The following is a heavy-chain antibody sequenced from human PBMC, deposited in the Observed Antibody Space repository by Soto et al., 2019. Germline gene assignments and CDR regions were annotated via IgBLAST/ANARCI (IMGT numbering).Heavy chain of an antibody. CDR3: AAAHIGVAVPYWFDP. V-gene: IGHV4-31*11. J-gene: IGHJ5*02. CDR1: GGSISSGGHY. CDR2: ISYSGTT. D-gene: IGHD6-19*01. Sequence: QVQLQESGPGLVKPSQTLSLTCAVSGGSISSGGHYWSWIRQHPGKGLEFLGYISYSGTTYYNPSLKSRLTLSIDTSKNQFSLKLRSVTAADTAVYYCAAAHIGVAVPYWFDPWGQGTLVTVSS.